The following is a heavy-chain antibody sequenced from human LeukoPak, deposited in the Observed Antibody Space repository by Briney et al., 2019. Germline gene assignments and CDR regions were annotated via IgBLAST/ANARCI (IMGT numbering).Heavy chain of an antibody. J-gene: IGHJ4*02. CDR2: INHSGST. CDR3: ARGGQWLSLPNFDY. CDR1: GGSFSGYY. V-gene: IGHV4-34*01. Sequence: SETLSLTCAVYGGSFSGYYWSWIRQPPGKGLEWIGEINHSGSTNYNPSLKSRVTISVDTSKNQFSLKLSSVTAADTAVYYCARGGQWLSLPNFDYWGQGTLVTVSS. D-gene: IGHD3-22*01.